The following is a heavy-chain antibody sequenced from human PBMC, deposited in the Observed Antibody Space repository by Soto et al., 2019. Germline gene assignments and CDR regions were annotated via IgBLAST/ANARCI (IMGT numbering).Heavy chain of an antibody. CDR1: GFTFSDYA. J-gene: IGHJ4*02. Sequence: GGSLRLSCAASGFTFSDYAMHWVRQPPGKGLEWVAVIRYDGSNKYYADSVKGRFTISRDNSKNTLYLQMNSLRAEDTAVYYCARDPGAAADFYYFDYWGQGTLVTVSS. V-gene: IGHV3-33*08. D-gene: IGHD6-13*01. CDR3: ARDPGAAADFYYFDY. CDR2: IRYDGSNK.